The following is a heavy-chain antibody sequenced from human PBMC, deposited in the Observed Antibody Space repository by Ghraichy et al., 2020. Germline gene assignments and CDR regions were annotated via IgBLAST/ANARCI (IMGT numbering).Heavy chain of an antibody. CDR2: IYTSGST. CDR3: ARDKRNTYYDFWSGYYGDTDGMDV. Sequence: SETLSLTCTVSGGSISSYYWSWIRQPAGKGLEWIGRIYTSGSTNYNPSLKSRVTMSVDTSKNQFSLKLSSVTAADTAAYYCARDKRNTYYDFWSGYYGDTDGMDVWGQGTTVTVSS. CDR1: GGSISSYY. V-gene: IGHV4-4*07. J-gene: IGHJ6*02. D-gene: IGHD3-3*01.